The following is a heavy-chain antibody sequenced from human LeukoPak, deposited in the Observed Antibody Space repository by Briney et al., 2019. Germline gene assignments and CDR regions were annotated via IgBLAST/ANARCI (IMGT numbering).Heavy chain of an antibody. CDR3: ARHCTNGVCYTDFDY. J-gene: IGHJ4*02. CDR1: GGSISSSSYY. V-gene: IGHV4-39*01. Sequence: SETLSLTCTVSGGSISSSSYYWGWIRQPPGKGLEWIGSIYYSGSAYYNPALNSRVTISVDKSKNQVYLKLSSVTAADTAVYYCARHCTNGVCYTDFDYWGQGTLVTVSS. D-gene: IGHD2-8*01. CDR2: IYYSGSA.